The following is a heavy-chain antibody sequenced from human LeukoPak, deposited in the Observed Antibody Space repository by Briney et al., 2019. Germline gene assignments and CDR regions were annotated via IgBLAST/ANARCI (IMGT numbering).Heavy chain of an antibody. J-gene: IGHJ4*02. CDR1: GGSISSYY. Sequence: PSETLSLTCTVSGGSISSYYWSWIRQPPGKGLEWIGYIYYSGGTNYNPSLKSRVTISVDTSKNQFSLKLSSVTAADTAVYYCASGSDDFWSGYYPFDYWGQGTLVTVSS. V-gene: IGHV4-59*01. D-gene: IGHD3-3*01. CDR3: ASGSDDFWSGYYPFDY. CDR2: IYYSGGT.